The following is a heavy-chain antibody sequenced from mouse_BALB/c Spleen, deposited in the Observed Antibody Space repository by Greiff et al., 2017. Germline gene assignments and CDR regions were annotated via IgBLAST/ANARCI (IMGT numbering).Heavy chain of an antibody. CDR1: GFNIKDYY. J-gene: IGHJ3*01. CDR2: IDPENGDT. V-gene: IGHV14-4*02. Sequence: VQLQQSGAELVRSGASVKLSCTASGFNIKDYYMHWVKQRPEQGLEWIGWIDPENGDTEYAPKFQGKATMTADTSSNTAYLQLSSLTSEDTAVYYCNERSFAYWGQGTLVTVSA. CDR3: NERSFAY.